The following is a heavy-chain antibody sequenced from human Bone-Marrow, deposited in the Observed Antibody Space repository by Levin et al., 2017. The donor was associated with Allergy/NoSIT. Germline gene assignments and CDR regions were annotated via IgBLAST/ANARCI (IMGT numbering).Heavy chain of an antibody. Sequence: PGGSLRLSCVASGFTFSTYAMHWVRQAPGKGLEWVAVVSYDGGSRYYGESVKGRFTISRDNSKNTLYVQMDRLRTEDTAVYYCARTFGSGSSIVNYNYYYGMDVWGQGTTVTVSS. D-gene: IGHD3-10*01. CDR2: VSYDGGSR. CDR3: ARTFGSGSSIVNYNYYYGMDV. V-gene: IGHV3-30-3*01. CDR1: GFTFSTYA. J-gene: IGHJ6*02.